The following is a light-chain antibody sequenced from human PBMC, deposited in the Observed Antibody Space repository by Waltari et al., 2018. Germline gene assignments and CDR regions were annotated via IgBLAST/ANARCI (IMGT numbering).Light chain of an antibody. Sequence: QSALTQPASVPGSPGQSITISCTGTSSDVGNYHRVSWYQQHPGKAPKLMIYAVNKRPSGVSDRFSGSKSGDMASLTISGLQPEDEAEYFCSSYEGSSKGVFGGGTKVTVL. CDR1: SSDVGNYHR. CDR3: SSYEGSSKGV. V-gene: IGLV2-23*02. CDR2: AVN. J-gene: IGLJ2*01.